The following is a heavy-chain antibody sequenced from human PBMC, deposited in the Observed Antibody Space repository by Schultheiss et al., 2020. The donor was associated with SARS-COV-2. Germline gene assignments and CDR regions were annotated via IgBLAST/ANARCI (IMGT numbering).Heavy chain of an antibody. CDR1: GGTFSSYA. CDR3: ARDTGGYDFSGYYYYYYGMDV. D-gene: IGHD5-12*01. CDR2: IIPIFGTA. V-gene: IGHV1-69*13. Sequence: SVKVSCKASGGTFSSYAISWVRQAPGQGLEWMGGIIPIFGTANYAQKFQGRVTITADESTSTAYMELSSLRSEDTAVYYCARDTGGYDFSGYYYYYYGMDVWGQGTTVTVSS. J-gene: IGHJ6*02.